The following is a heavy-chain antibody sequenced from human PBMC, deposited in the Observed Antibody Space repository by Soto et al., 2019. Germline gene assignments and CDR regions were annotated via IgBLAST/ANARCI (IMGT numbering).Heavy chain of an antibody. Sequence: QVQLVESGGGVVQPGRSLRLSCAASGFTFSDSGMHWVRQAPGKGPEWVADISSDGSNKVYADSMKGRFTISRDNSKNTLYLQMNSLRREDTALYYCAKEGFNTTMAAGYLDYWGQGTLVTVSS. J-gene: IGHJ4*02. CDR2: ISSDGSNK. CDR3: AKEGFNTTMAAGYLDY. D-gene: IGHD5-18*01. CDR1: GFTFSDSG. V-gene: IGHV3-30*18.